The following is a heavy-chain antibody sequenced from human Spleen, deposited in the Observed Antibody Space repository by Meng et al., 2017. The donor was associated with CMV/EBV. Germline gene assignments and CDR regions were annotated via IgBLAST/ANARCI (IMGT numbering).Heavy chain of an antibody. V-gene: IGHV1-2*02. CDR3: ARDQPSTIFGVAAYYYYGMDV. D-gene: IGHD3-3*01. CDR1: GYTFTGYY. Sequence: ASVKVSCKASGYTFTGYYLHWVRQAPGQGLEWMGWINPDSGGTNYAQKFQGRVTMTRDTSITTAYMELSSLRSDDTAVYYCARDQPSTIFGVAAYYYYGMDVWGQGTTVTVSS. J-gene: IGHJ6*02. CDR2: INPDSGGT.